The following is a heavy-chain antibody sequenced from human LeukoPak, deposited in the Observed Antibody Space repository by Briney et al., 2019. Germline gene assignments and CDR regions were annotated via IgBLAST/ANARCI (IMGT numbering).Heavy chain of an antibody. Sequence: GGSLRLSCAASGFTVSSNYMSWVRQAPGKGLEWVSVIYSGGSTYYADSVKSRFTISRDNSKNTLYLQMNSLRAEDTAVYYCARCSSSGWYPLGYYYYGMDVWGQGTTVTVSS. V-gene: IGHV3-53*01. CDR3: ARCSSSGWYPLGYYYYGMDV. J-gene: IGHJ6*02. D-gene: IGHD6-19*01. CDR2: IYSGGST. CDR1: GFTVSSNY.